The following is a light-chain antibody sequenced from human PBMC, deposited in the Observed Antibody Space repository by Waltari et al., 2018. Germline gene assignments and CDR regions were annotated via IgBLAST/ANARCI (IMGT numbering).Light chain of an antibody. V-gene: IGLV1-51*01. Sequence: QSVLTQPPSVSAAPGQKVTIPCSGSNSKIGNNYVSWYQNLPGTAPKLLIYDSDKRPSGIPDRFSDSKSGTSATLAITGLQTGDEADYYCATWDSSLSAVVFGGGTKLTVL. J-gene: IGLJ2*01. CDR3: ATWDSSLSAVV. CDR1: NSKIGNNY. CDR2: DSD.